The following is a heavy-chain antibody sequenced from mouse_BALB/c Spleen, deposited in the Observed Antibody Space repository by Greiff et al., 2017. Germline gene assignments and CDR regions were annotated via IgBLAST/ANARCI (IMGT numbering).Heavy chain of an antibody. CDR1: GFSLTSYG. Sequence: QVQLKESGPGLVAPSQSLSITCTVSGFSLTSYGVHWVRQPPGKGLEWLGVIWAGGSTNYNSALMSRLSISKDNSKSQVFLKMNSLQTDDTAMYYCARGERIYYYGSSYEDYAMDYWGQGTSVTVSS. CDR3: ARGERIYYYGSSYEDYAMDY. D-gene: IGHD1-1*01. CDR2: IWAGGST. V-gene: IGHV2-9*02. J-gene: IGHJ4*01.